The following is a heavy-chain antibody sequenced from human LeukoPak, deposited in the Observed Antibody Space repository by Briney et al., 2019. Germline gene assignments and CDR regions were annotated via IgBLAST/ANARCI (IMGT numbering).Heavy chain of an antibody. CDR1: GFTFSSYS. Sequence: GGSLRLSCAASGFTFSSYSMNWVRQAPGKGLEWVSSISSSSIYIYYADSVKGRFTISRDNAKNSLYLQMNSLRAEDTAVYYCARRAGSGSRDDYWGQGTLVTVSS. CDR2: ISSSSIYI. J-gene: IGHJ4*02. CDR3: ARRAGSGSRDDY. V-gene: IGHV3-21*01. D-gene: IGHD3-22*01.